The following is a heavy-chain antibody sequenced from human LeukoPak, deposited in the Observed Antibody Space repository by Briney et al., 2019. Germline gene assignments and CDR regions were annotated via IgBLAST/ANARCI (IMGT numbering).Heavy chain of an antibody. J-gene: IGHJ4*02. CDR1: GGTFSSYT. V-gene: IGHV1-69*04. D-gene: IGHD5-18*01. CDR2: IIPILGIA. Sequence: SVKVSCKASGGTFSSYTISWVRQAPGQGLEWMGRIIPILGIANYAQKFQGRVTITADKSTSTAYMELSSLRSEDTAVYYCARDLGREGGYSHGPIDYWGQGTLVTVSS. CDR3: ARDLGREGGYSHGPIDY.